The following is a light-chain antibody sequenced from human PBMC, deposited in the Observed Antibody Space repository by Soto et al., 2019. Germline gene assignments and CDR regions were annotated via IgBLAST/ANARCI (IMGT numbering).Light chain of an antibody. Sequence: QSVLTQPPSASGTPGQRVTISCSGSSSNIGSNTAIWYQQLPGTAPNLLIFGNNQRPSGVPDRFSGSKSGTSASLAISGLQSEDEADYYCATWDDSLNGYVFGTGPKVPV. CDR3: ATWDDSLNGYV. CDR2: GNN. V-gene: IGLV1-44*01. CDR1: SSNIGSNT. J-gene: IGLJ1*01.